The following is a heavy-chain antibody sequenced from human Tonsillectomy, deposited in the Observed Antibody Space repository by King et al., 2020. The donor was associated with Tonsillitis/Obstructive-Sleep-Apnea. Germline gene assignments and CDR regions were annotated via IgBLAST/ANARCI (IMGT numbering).Heavy chain of an antibody. CDR2: IWYDGSNK. CDR3: ARDLRDDSSSYYYSGWPIHYMDV. V-gene: IGHV3-33*01. CDR1: GFTFSSYG. J-gene: IGHJ6*03. D-gene: IGHD3-22*01. Sequence: VQLVESGGGVVQPGRSLRLSCAASGFTFSSYGMHWVRQAPGKGLEWVAVIWYDGSNKNYADSVMGRFTISRDNSKNTLYLQVNSLRAEDTAVYYCARDLRDDSSSYYYSGWPIHYMDVWGKGTTVTVSS.